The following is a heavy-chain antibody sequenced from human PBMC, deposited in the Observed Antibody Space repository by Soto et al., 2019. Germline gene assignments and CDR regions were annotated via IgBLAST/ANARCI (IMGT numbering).Heavy chain of an antibody. Sequence: QVQLVESGGGVVQPGRSLRLSCAASGFTFSSYGMHWVRQAPGKGLEWVAVIWYDGSNKYYADSVKGRFTISRDNSKNTLYLQMNSLRAEDTAVYYCAKGRYRNDAFDIWGQGTMVTVSS. V-gene: IGHV3-33*06. CDR2: IWYDGSNK. CDR1: GFTFSSYG. CDR3: AKGRYRNDAFDI. J-gene: IGHJ3*02. D-gene: IGHD1-26*01.